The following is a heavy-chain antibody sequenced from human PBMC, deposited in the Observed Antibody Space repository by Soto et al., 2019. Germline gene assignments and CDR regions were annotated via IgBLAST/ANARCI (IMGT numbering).Heavy chain of an antibody. J-gene: IGHJ6*02. CDR3: ARLVISNFYYYYGMDV. V-gene: IGHV4-59*08. CDR2: IYYSGST. D-gene: IGHD3-22*01. CDR1: GGSISNYY. Sequence: SETLSLTCTVSGGSISNYYWSWIRRPPGKGLEWIGYIYYSGSTNYNPSLKSRVTISVDTSKNQFSLKLSSVTAADTAVYYCARLVISNFYYYYGMDVWGQGTTVTVSS.